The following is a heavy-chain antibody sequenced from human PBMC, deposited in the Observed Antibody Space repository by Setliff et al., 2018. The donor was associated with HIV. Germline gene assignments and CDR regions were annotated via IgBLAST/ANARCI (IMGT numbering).Heavy chain of an antibody. V-gene: IGHV2-5*02. D-gene: IGHD2-2*01. CDR1: GFSLTTSAVG. Sequence: SGPTLVNPTQTLTLTCAFSGFSLTTSAVGVGWTRQPPGKALEWLALIYWEDDKRYRSSLKSRLTITKDTSKNQVVLTMTNMDPVDTATYYCAHSLYCSSSNCSGLLFDYWGQGTLVTVSS. J-gene: IGHJ4*02. CDR3: AHSLYCSSSNCSGLLFDY. CDR2: IYWEDDK.